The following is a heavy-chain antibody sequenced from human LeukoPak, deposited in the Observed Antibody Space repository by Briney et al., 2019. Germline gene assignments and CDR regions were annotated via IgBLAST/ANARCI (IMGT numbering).Heavy chain of an antibody. J-gene: IGHJ3*02. CDR3: ARRWEGTFDI. V-gene: IGHV5-51*01. CDR2: IFPGDSDT. CDR1: GXSFTRYW. Sequence: GESLKISCKGSGXSFTRYWIGWVRQMPGKGLESMGIIFPGDSDTRYSPPFQGQVTISADKSITTAYLQWSSLKASDTAMYYCARRWEGTFDIWGQGTMVTVSS. D-gene: IGHD1-26*01.